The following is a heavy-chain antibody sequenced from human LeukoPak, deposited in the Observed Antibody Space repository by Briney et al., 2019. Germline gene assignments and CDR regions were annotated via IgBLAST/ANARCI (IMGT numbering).Heavy chain of an antibody. CDR1: GGSVSYYY. CDR3: AREQWLDY. CDR2: IYYSGST. V-gene: IGHV4-59*02. D-gene: IGHD6-19*01. J-gene: IGHJ4*02. Sequence: SETLSLICTVSGGSVSYYYWSWIRQPPGKGLEWIGYIYYSGSTNYNPSLKSRVTISVDTSKNQFSLKLSSVTASDTAVYYCAREQWLDYWGQGTLVTVSS.